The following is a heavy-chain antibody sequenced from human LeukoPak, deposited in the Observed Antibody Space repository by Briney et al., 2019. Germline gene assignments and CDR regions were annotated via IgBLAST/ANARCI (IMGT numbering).Heavy chain of an antibody. D-gene: IGHD3-10*01. CDR1: GFTFSSYG. CDR3: ARGGMRFGEFFDC. V-gene: IGHV3-33*01. CDR2: IWYDGSNK. J-gene: IGHJ4*02. Sequence: GGSLRLSCAASGFTFSSYGMHWVRQAPGKGLEWVAVIWYDGSNKYYADSVKGRFTISRDNSKNTLYLQMNSLRAEDTAVYYCARGGMRFGEFFDCWGQGTLVTVSS.